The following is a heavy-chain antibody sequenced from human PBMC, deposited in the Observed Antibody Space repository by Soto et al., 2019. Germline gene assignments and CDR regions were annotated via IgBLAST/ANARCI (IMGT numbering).Heavy chain of an antibody. Sequence: SETLSLTCTVSGASISSGDYSWSWIRQYPGQGLEWIGDIYYTGTTNYNPSLKSRLTISVDTSKNQFSLKLTSVTAADTAVYYCARGGDYYDAFDYWGQGTLVTVSS. J-gene: IGHJ4*02. D-gene: IGHD3-22*01. CDR2: IYYTGTT. CDR1: GASISSGDYS. V-gene: IGHV4-31*03. CDR3: ARGGDYYDAFDY.